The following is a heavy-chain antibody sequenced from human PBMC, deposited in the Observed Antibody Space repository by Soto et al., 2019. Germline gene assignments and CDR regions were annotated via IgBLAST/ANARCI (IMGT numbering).Heavy chain of an antibody. CDR1: GFTFSNAW. V-gene: IGHV3-15*01. CDR2: IKSKSGGGKT. CDR3: TTRLLWFDS. D-gene: IGHD2-21*02. Sequence: GGSLRLSCAASGFTFSNAWMSWVRQAPGKGLEWVGRIKSKSGGGKTDYAAPVKDRFTISRDDSENTLYLQMNSLKTEDTAVYYCTTRLLWFDSWGQGTLVTVSS. J-gene: IGHJ5*01.